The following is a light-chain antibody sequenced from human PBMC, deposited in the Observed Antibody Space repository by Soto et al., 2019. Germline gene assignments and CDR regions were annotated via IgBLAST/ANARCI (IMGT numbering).Light chain of an antibody. Sequence: QPVLTQSPSASASLGASVKLTCTLSSGHSTYAIAWHQQRPERGPRYLMKLNSDGSHNKGDGIPNRFSGSSSGAERYLTISGLQSDDEADYYCQTWGTGFQVFGGGTKLTVL. V-gene: IGLV4-69*01. CDR1: SGHSTYA. J-gene: IGLJ2*01. CDR3: QTWGTGFQV. CDR2: LNSDGSH.